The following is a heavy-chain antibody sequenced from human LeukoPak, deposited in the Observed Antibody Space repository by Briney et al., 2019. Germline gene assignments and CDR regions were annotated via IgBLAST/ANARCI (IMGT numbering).Heavy chain of an antibody. Sequence: GASVKVSCKASGYTFTSYDINWVRQATGQGLEWMGWMNPNSGNTGYAQKFQGRVTMTRNTSISTAYMELSSLRSEDTAVYYCARAAYDILTGYPEWSWFDPWGQGTLVTVSS. V-gene: IGHV1-8*01. J-gene: IGHJ5*02. CDR3: ARAAYDILTGYPEWSWFDP. D-gene: IGHD3-9*01. CDR1: GYTFTSYD. CDR2: MNPNSGNT.